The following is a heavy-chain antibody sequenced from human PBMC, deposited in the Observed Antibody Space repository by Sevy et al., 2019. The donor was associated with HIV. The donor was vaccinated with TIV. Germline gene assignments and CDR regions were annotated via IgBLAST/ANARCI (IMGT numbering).Heavy chain of an antibody. D-gene: IGHD2-2*01. Sequence: SETLSLTCTVTCDSMNTYYWAWIRQPPGKSLEWVGYILYSGSTEYSPSLKSRVTMALDKSKNEVSLRLSSVTAADTAVYYCARLMPGDNWFDPWGQGRLVTVSS. CDR1: CDSMNTYY. CDR2: ILYSGST. V-gene: IGHV4-59*01. CDR3: ARLMPGDNWFDP. J-gene: IGHJ5*01.